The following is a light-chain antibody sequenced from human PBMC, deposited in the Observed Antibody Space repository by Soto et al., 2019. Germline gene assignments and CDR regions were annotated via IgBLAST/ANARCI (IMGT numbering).Light chain of an antibody. CDR1: QDISHW. CDR2: GAS. CDR3: RQAKHFPLT. J-gene: IGKJ4*01. Sequence: DIQMTQSPSSVSASVGDRVTITCRASQDISHWLAWFQQKPGKAPKVLIYGASSLQSGVSSRFSGSGSGTDFTLTISNLQPEDFATYYCRQAKHFPLTVGGGTKVEIK. V-gene: IGKV1-12*01.